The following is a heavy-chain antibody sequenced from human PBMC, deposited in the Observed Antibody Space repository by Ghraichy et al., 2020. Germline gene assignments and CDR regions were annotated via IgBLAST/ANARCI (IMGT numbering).Heavy chain of an antibody. CDR2: ISSDGNNI. J-gene: IGHJ3*02. D-gene: IGHD1-1*01. CDR3: ARGTLNWKNGLDI. CDR1: GFTFSNYW. Sequence: GGSLRLSCAASGFTFSNYWVHWVRQAPGEGLVWVSRISSDGNNIRYADSVKGRFTISRDNAKNTLYLQMNSLRAEDTAVYYCARGTLNWKNGLDIWGQGTIVTV. V-gene: IGHV3-74*01.